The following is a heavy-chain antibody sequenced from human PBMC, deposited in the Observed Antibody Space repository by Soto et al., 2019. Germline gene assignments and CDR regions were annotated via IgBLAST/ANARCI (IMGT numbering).Heavy chain of an antibody. CDR2: LSGHSGGT. V-gene: IGHV1-18*01. Sequence: QLQLVQSGVEVKKPGASVRVSCKASGYPFTNHGINWVRQAPGQGLEWMGWLSGHSGGTNYGPKFRDRITMATDTSSKTAYVELRSLRSDGTAVYYCAKVGGHGARMHICGMDVWGQGTTVTVFS. J-gene: IGHJ6*02. CDR3: AKVGGHGARMHICGMDV. CDR1: GYPFTNHG. D-gene: IGHD2-21*01.